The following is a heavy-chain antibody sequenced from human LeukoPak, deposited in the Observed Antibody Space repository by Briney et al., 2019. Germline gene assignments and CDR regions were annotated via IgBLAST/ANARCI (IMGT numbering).Heavy chain of an antibody. CDR1: GFTFSNYW. Sequence: GGSLRLSCAASGFTFSNYWMTWVRQAPGKGLEWVASIKEDGGEKYYVDSVKGRFTVSRDNAKNSFYLQMNSLRVEDTAVYHCARGHYGMDVWGQGTTVTVSS. CDR3: ARGHYGMDV. J-gene: IGHJ6*02. V-gene: IGHV3-7*01. CDR2: IKEDGGEK.